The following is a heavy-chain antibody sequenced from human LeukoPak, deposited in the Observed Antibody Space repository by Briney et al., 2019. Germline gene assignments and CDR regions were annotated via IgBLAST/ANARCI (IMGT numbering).Heavy chain of an antibody. CDR1: GFTFSSYW. CDR2: INSDGSST. D-gene: IGHD6-19*01. CDR3: AREPSGWYVDY. Sequence: GGSLRLSCAASGFTFSSYWMHWVRQAPGKGLVWVSRINSDGSSTSYADSVKGRFTISRDNAKNTLYLQMNSLRAEDTAVYYCAREPSGWYVDYWGQGALVTVSS. J-gene: IGHJ4*02. V-gene: IGHV3-74*01.